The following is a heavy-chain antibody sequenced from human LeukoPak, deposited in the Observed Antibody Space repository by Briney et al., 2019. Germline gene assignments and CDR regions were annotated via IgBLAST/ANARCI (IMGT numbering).Heavy chain of an antibody. J-gene: IGHJ4*02. V-gene: IGHV3-53*01. CDR3: ARRAGAYSHPYDY. CDR1: GFTVSSDS. CDR2: IYSGGST. Sequence: GGSLRLSCTVSGFTVSSDSMSWVRQAPGKGLEWVSFIYSGGSTHYSDSVKGRFTISRDNSRNTLYLQMNSLRAEDTAVYYCARRAGAYSHPYDYWGQGTLVTVSS. D-gene: IGHD4/OR15-4a*01.